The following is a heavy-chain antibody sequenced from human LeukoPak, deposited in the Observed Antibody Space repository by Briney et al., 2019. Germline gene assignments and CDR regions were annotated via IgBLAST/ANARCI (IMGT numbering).Heavy chain of an antibody. D-gene: IGHD6-19*01. CDR1: GGTFSSYA. CDR2: TIPILGIA. J-gene: IGHJ6*02. Sequence: SVKVSCKASGGTFSSYAISWVRQAPGQGLEWMGRTIPILGIANYAQKFQGRVTITADKSTSTAYMELSSLRSEDTAVYYCARVLSRGAGTGDYYYYGMDVWGQGTTVTVSS. CDR3: ARVLSRGAGTGDYYYYGMDV. V-gene: IGHV1-69*04.